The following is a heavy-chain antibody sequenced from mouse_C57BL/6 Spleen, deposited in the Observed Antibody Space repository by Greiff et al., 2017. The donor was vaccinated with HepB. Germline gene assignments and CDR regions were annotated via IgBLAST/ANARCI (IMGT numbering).Heavy chain of an antibody. CDR1: GYTFTSYW. CDR3: ARRLDSTGAWFAY. J-gene: IGHJ3*01. D-gene: IGHD3-2*01. CDR2: IDPSDSYT. V-gene: IGHV1-50*01. Sequence: QVQLKQPGAELVKPGASVKLSCKASGYTFTSYWMQWVKQRPGQGLEWIGEIDPSDSYTNYNQKFKGKATLTVDTSSSTAYMQLSSLTSEDSAVYYCARRLDSTGAWFAYWGQGTLVTVSA.